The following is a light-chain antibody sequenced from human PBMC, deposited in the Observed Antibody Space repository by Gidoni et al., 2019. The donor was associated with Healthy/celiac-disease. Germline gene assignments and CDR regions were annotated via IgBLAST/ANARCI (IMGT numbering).Light chain of an antibody. CDR2: DAS. CDR1: QSVSSY. V-gene: IGKV3-11*01. J-gene: IGKJ2*01. Sequence: EILLTQLPATLALTPGERSTLSCSASQSVSSYFAWYQQKPGQAPRLLIYDASNRATGIPARFSGSGSWEDFSLTISSLEPEDFAVYYCQQRSNWPPYTFGQGTKLEIK. CDR3: QQRSNWPPYT.